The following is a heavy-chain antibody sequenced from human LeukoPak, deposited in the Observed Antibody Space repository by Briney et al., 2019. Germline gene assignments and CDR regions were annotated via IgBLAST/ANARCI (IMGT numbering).Heavy chain of an antibody. Sequence: GGSLRLSCAASEFTFSSYAMHWVRQAPGKGLEWVAVISYDGSNKYYADSVKGRFTISRDNSKNTLYLQMNSLRAEDTAVYYCAKDGGVWGKGTTATVSS. CDR1: EFTFSSYA. CDR3: AKDGGV. J-gene: IGHJ6*03. V-gene: IGHV3-30-3*01. CDR2: ISYDGSNK.